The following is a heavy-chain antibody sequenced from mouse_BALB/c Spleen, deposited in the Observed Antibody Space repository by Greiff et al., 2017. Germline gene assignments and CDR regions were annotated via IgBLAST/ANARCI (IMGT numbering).Heavy chain of an antibody. CDR2: ISSGSSTI. CDR1: GFTFSSYA. D-gene: IGHD2-14*01. J-gene: IGHJ4*01. V-gene: IGHV5-17*02. Sequence: EVNLVESGGGLVKPGGSLKLSCAASGFTFSSYAMSWVRQAPEKGLEWVAYISSGSSTIYYADTVKGRFTISRDNPKNTLFLQMTSLRSEDTAMYYCARSYYRYDYAMDYWGQGTSVTVSS. CDR3: ARSYYRYDYAMDY.